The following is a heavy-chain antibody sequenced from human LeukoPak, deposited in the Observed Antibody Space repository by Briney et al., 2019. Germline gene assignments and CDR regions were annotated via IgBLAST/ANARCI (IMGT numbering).Heavy chain of an antibody. V-gene: IGHV4-39*01. J-gene: IGHJ4*02. CDR2: LFSPGIT. CDR1: GGSVSSSNYH. D-gene: IGHD4-17*01. CDR3: ARLTLVWGYADSSNFDY. Sequence: SEALSLTCTVSGGSVSSSNYHWAWIRQSPGMGLEWIGTLFSPGITSQTPDASLRSRVTLSVDTSRNQFSLKVSSVTAADTAVYFCARLTLVWGYADSSNFDYWGQGTLVTVSS.